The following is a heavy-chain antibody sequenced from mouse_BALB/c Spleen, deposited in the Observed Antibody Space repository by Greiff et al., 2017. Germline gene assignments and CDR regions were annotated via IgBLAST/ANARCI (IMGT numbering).Heavy chain of an antibody. J-gene: IGHJ3*01. CDR2: ILPGSGST. D-gene: IGHD2-4*01. CDR3: ARVGDYDAFAY. CDR1: GYTFSSYW. Sequence: VQLQQSGAELMKPGASVKISCKATGYTFSSYWIEWVKQRPGHGLEWIGEILPGSGSTNYNEKFKGKATFTADTSSNTAYMQLSSLTSEDSAVYYCARVGDYDAFAYWGQGTLVTVSA. V-gene: IGHV1-9*01.